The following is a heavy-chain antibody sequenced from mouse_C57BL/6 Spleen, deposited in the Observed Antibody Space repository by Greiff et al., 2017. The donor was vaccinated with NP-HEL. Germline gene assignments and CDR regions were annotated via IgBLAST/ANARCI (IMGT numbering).Heavy chain of an antibody. CDR3: ARLEYYGSGSHWYFDV. CDR1: GYTFTSYW. V-gene: IGHV1-64*01. Sequence: QVQLQQPGAELVKPGASVKLSCKASGYTFTSYWMHWVKQRPGQGLEWIGMIHPNSGSTNYTEKFKSKATLTVDKSSSTAYMQLSSLTSEDSAVYYCARLEYYGSGSHWYFDVWGTGTTVTVSS. D-gene: IGHD1-1*01. J-gene: IGHJ1*03. CDR2: IHPNSGST.